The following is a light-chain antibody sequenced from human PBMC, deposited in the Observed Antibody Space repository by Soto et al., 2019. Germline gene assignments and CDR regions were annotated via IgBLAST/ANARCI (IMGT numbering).Light chain of an antibody. CDR1: SSDIGTYDY. CDR3: SSYTTTNTPVV. V-gene: IGLV2-14*01. Sequence: QSVLTQPASVSGSPGQSITISCTGTSSDIGTYDYVSWYQHHPGKAPKLMIYEVTNRPSGVSDRFSGSKSGKTASLTISWLQAEDEADYYCSSYTTTNTPVVFGGGTKLTVL. J-gene: IGLJ2*01. CDR2: EVT.